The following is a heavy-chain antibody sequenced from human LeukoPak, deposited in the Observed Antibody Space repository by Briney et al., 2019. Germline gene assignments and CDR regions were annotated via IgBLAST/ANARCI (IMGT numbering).Heavy chain of an antibody. CDR3: ARATVIRVDY. J-gene: IGHJ4*02. D-gene: IGHD4-11*01. CDR1: GGSISSGSYY. CDR2: IYTSGST. V-gene: IGHV4-61*02. Sequence: SETLSLTCTVSGGSISSGSYYWSWIRQPAGKGLEWIGRIYTSGSTNYNPSLKSRVTISVDTSKNQFSRKLSSVTAADTAVYYCARATVIRVDYWGQGTLVTVSS.